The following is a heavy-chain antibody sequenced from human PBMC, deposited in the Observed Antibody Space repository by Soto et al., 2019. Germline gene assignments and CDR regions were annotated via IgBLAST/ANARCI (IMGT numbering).Heavy chain of an antibody. CDR3: ERRGTGTTSSYYYGMDV. D-gene: IGHD1-1*01. CDR2: IYPGDSDT. CDR1: GYSFTSYW. V-gene: IGHV5-51*01. J-gene: IGHJ6*02. Sequence: GESLKISCKGSGYSFTSYWIGWVRQMPGKGLEWMGIIYPGDSDTRYSPSFQGQVTISADKSISTAYLQWSSLKASDTAMYYCERRGTGTTSSYYYGMDVWGQGTTVTVSS.